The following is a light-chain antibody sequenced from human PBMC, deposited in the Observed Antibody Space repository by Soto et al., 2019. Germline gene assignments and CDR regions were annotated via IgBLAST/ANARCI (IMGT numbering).Light chain of an antibody. V-gene: IGLV1-40*01. CDR1: SSNIGAGYD. J-gene: IGLJ2*01. CDR3: QSYDNSLRTSL. CDR2: DNT. Sequence: QAVVTQPPSVSGAPGQRVTISCTGSSSNIGAGYDVHWYQHLPGTAPKLLLYDNTNRPSGVPDRFSGSKSGTSASLAITGLQAEDEADYYCQSYDNSLRTSLFGGGTKVTVL.